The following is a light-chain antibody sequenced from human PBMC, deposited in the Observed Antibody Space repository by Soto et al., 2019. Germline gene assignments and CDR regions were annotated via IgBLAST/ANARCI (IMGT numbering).Light chain of an antibody. CDR1: SSNIGSNA. CDR3: AAWDDRLKGVV. Sequence: QSVVTQPTSVSGAPRQRVTISCSGGSSNIGSNAVNWYQQFPGKAPKLLIYYDDLLPSGVSDRFSGSKSGTSASLAIRGLQSDDEADYYCAAWDDRLKGVVFGGGTKLTVL. V-gene: IGLV1-36*01. J-gene: IGLJ3*02. CDR2: YDD.